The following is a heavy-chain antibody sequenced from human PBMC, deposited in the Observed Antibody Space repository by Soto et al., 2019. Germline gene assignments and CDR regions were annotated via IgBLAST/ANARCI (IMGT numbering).Heavy chain of an antibody. J-gene: IGHJ4*02. D-gene: IGHD6-25*01. CDR3: ARGGHNGGLFRTVVF. Sequence: QVQLVQSGAEVKEPGSSVTVSCKSTGGTFTRDAISWVRQAPGQGLEWLGVLIPVLGPPIYAPNFQGRVTIPGAEPTGTAPLEWNNLRFEGTAMYYCARGGHNGGLFRTVVFWGQETLFPRS. CDR2: LIPVLGPP. CDR1: GGTFTRDA. V-gene: IGHV1-69*01.